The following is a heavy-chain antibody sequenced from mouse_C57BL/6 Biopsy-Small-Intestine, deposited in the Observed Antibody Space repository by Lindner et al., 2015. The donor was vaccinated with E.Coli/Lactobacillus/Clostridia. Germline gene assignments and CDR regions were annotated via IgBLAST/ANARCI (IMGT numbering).Heavy chain of an antibody. Sequence: SVKVSCKASGYTFTKYGVSWVRQAPGQGLEWMGWISVSNGDTYYAQKFQGRVTMTRDTATNTAYMDLGSLTSDDTAIYYCARVPESIALAGTIHNWGQGTRVTVSS. D-gene: IGHD4-1*01. V-gene: IGHV1-79*01. CDR3: ARVPESIALAGTIHN. CDR2: ISVSNGDT. J-gene: IGHJ4*01. CDR1: GYTFTKYG.